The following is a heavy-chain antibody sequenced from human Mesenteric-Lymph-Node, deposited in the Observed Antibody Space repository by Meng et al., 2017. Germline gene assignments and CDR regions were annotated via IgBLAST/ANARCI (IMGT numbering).Heavy chain of an antibody. D-gene: IGHD5-24*01. J-gene: IGHJ4*02. Sequence: QGQLRESGPGLVKPSGTPSLTCAVSGGSISSSNWWRWVRQPPGKGLEWIGEIYHSGSTNYNPSLKSRVTISMGKSNNQLSLKLNSVTAADTAVYYCATQESRDGHNPYWGQGTLVTVSS. V-gene: IGHV4-4*02. CDR2: IYHSGST. CDR1: GGSISSSNW. CDR3: ATQESRDGHNPY.